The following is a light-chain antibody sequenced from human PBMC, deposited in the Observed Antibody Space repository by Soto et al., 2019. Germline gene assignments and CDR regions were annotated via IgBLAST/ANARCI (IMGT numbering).Light chain of an antibody. CDR2: LNSDGSH. CDR3: QTWGTGIVV. J-gene: IGLJ2*01. Sequence: LTQSPSASASLGASVKLTCTLSSGHSSYAIAWHQQQPEKGPRYLMKLNSDGSHSKGDGIPDRFSGSSSGAERYLTISSLQSEDEADYYCQTWGTGIVVFGGGTKVTVL. V-gene: IGLV4-69*01. CDR1: SGHSSYA.